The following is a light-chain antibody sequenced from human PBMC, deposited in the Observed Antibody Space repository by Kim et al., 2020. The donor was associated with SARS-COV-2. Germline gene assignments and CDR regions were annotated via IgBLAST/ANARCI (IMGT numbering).Light chain of an antibody. J-gene: IGKJ4*01. CDR3: QQYDSYART. V-gene: IGKV1-5*01. Sequence: DIQMTQSPDTLPASVGDRVTITCRASQSMSGWVAWYQQKPGKAPKLLIYDASNLESGVPSRFSGSGSGTEFTLTISSLQPDDFATYYCQQYDSYARTFGGGTKVDIK. CDR2: DAS. CDR1: QSMSGW.